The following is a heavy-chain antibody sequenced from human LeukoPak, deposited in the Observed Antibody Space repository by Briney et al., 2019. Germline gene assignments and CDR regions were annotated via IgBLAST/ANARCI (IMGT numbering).Heavy chain of an antibody. D-gene: IGHD2-2*01. CDR3: ARVSRLRRHIVVVPAAMQDSDYDSSGQPLAY. CDR1: GFTVSNNY. V-gene: IGHV3-53*01. CDR2: IYSGGST. J-gene: IGHJ4*02. Sequence: GGSLRLSCAASGFTVSNNYMSWVRQAPGKGLEWVSVIYSGGSTYYSDSVKGRFTISRDNSKNTLYLQMNSLRAEDTAVYYCARVSRLRRHIVVVPAAMQDSDYDSSGQPLAYWGQGTLVTVSS.